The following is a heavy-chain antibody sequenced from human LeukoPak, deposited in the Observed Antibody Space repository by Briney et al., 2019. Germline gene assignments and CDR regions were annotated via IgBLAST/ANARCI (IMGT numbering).Heavy chain of an antibody. Sequence: GRSLRLSCAASGFTFSSYAMNWVRQAPGKGLEWVSSISSSSSSIYYADSVKGRFTISRDNAKNSLYLQMNSLRAEDTAVYYCARASGDIVETATMGSYWGQGTLVTVSS. CDR3: ARASGDIVETATMGSY. D-gene: IGHD5-18*01. CDR1: GFTFSSYA. CDR2: ISSSSSSI. J-gene: IGHJ4*02. V-gene: IGHV3-21*01.